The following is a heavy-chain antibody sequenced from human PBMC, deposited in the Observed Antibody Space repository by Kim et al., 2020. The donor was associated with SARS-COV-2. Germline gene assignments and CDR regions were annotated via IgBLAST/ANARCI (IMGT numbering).Heavy chain of an antibody. V-gene: IGHV5-10-1*01. D-gene: IGHD2-21*02. CDR3: ARHGGWVVTATT. CDR1: GYSFTSYW. J-gene: IGHJ4*02. Sequence: GESLKISCKGSGYSFTSYWISWVRQMPGKGLEWMGRIDPSDSYTNYSPSFQGHVTISADKSISTAYLQWSSLKASDTAMYYCARHGGWVVTATTWGQGTLVTVSS. CDR2: IDPSDSYT.